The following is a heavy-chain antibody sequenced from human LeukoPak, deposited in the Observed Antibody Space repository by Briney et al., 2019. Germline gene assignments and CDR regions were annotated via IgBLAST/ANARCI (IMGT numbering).Heavy chain of an antibody. CDR1: GGSISGYY. J-gene: IGHJ5*02. CDR3: ATEPGYCSGGRCYGGWFDP. CDR2: INQSGST. Sequence: SETLSLTCTVSGGSISGYYWSCIRQAPGKGLEWIGEINQSGSTNYNPSLKSRVTISVDTSKNQFSLKLSSVTAADTAVYYCATEPGYCSGGRCYGGWFDPWGQGTLVTVSS. V-gene: IGHV4-34*01. D-gene: IGHD2-15*01.